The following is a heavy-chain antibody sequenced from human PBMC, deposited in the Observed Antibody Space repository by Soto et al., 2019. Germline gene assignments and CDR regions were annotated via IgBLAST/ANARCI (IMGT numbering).Heavy chain of an antibody. CDR3: ASQMGVTGTYENYYGMDV. CDR1: GGTFSSYA. V-gene: IGHV1-69*12. CDR2: IIPIFGTA. Sequence: QVQLVQSGAEVKKPGSSVKVSCKASGGTFSSYAISWVRQAPGQGLEWMGGIIPIFGTANYAQKFQGRVTITAEESTSTAYMELSSLRSEDTAVYYCASQMGVTGTYENYYGMDVWGQGTTVTVSS. D-gene: IGHD1-7*01. J-gene: IGHJ6*02.